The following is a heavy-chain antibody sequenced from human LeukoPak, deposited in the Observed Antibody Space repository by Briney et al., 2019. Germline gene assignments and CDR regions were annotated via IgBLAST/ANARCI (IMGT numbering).Heavy chain of an antibody. CDR1: GFTFSSYS. CDR3: ARVEERKGAAQNFDY. V-gene: IGHV3-48*01. D-gene: IGHD1-26*01. Sequence: PGGSLRLSCAASGFTFSSYSMNWVRQAPGKGLEWVSYISSSSSTIYYADSVKGRFTISRDNAKNSLYLQMNSLRAEDTAVYYCARVEERKGAAQNFDYWGQGTLVTVSS. CDR2: ISSSSSTI. J-gene: IGHJ4*02.